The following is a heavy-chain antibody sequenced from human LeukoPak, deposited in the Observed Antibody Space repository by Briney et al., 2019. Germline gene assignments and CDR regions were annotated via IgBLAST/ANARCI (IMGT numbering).Heavy chain of an antibody. CDR3: AREHRRYCTNGVCYMADY. Sequence: GRSLRLSCAASGFTFSSYAMLWVCQAPGKGLEGVAVISYGGSNKYYADSVKGRFTISRDNSKNTLYLRMNSLRAEDTAVYYCAREHRRYCTNGVCYMADYWGQGTLVTVSS. CDR2: ISYGGSNK. J-gene: IGHJ4*02. CDR1: GFTFSSYA. V-gene: IGHV3-30-3*01. D-gene: IGHD2-8*01.